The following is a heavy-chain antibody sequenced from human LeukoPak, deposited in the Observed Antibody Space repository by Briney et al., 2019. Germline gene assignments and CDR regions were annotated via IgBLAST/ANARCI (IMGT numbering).Heavy chain of an antibody. CDR1: GGSILNINYY. D-gene: IGHD3-16*01. CDR3: ARQRGRNWFDP. Sequence: SETLSLTCSVSGGSILNINYYWGWIRQPPGKGLEWIGSIYYSGSTYYNPSLKSRVTLSVDTSKNQFSLKLNSVTAADTAVYYCARQRGRNWFDPWGQGTLVTVSS. J-gene: IGHJ5*02. CDR2: IYYSGST. V-gene: IGHV4-39*01.